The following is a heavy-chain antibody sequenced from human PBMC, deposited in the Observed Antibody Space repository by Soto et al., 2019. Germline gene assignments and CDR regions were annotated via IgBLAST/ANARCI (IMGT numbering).Heavy chain of an antibody. Sequence: EVQLLESGGGLIQPGGSLRLSCAASGFTFTTYAMSWVRQAPGKGLEWVSLISGSGGSTHYADSVKGQFTVSRDNYKSALYQLMGSLQADDTDVDYCAKGDLTCAAVGAERHYYPTDVRSQRTKVTVTS. CDR2: ISGSGGST. V-gene: IGHV3-23*01. CDR3: AKGDLTCAAVGAERHYYPTDV. D-gene: IGHD6-25*01. CDR1: GFTFTTYA. J-gene: IGHJ6*02.